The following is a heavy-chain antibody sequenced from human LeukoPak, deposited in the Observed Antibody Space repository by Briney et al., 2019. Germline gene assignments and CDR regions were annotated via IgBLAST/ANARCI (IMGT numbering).Heavy chain of an antibody. CDR3: ARENIVATLLY. CDR2: ISSSGSTI. CDR1: GFTLRWFG. J-gene: IGHJ4*02. Sequence: GGSLRLSFSSPGFTLRWFGMNWVPRAPGKGLEWVSYISSSGSTIYYADSVKGRFTISRDNAKNSLYLQMNSLRAEDTAVYYCARENIVATLLYWGQGTLVTVSS. D-gene: IGHD5-12*01. V-gene: IGHV3-48*03.